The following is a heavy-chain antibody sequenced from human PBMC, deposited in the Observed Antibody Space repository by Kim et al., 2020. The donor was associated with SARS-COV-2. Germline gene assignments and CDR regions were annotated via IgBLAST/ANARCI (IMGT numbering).Heavy chain of an antibody. Sequence: GGSLRLSCAASGFTFNDYGMHWVRQAPGKGLEWVSGIRWSSVSIGYAYSVKRRFTISRDNANNSSSLLINSLTAEDTAFYYGTNDMSAMTGLFHYWRQAT. CDR1: GFTFNDYG. CDR2: IRWSSVSI. J-gene: IGHJ4*02. CDR3: TNDMSAMTGLFHY. V-gene: IGHV3-9*01.